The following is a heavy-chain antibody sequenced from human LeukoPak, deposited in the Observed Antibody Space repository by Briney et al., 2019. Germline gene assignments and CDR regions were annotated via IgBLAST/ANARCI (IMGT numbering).Heavy chain of an antibody. CDR2: VSAYNGNT. V-gene: IGHV1-18*01. J-gene: IGHJ5*02. CDR1: GYTFTSYG. Sequence: ASVKVSCKASGYTFTSYGISWVRQAPGQGLEWMGWVSAYNGNTNYAQKLQGRVTMTTDTSTSTAYMELRSLRSDDTAVYYCARVPATMNWFDPWGQGTLVTVSS. CDR3: ARVPATMNWFDP.